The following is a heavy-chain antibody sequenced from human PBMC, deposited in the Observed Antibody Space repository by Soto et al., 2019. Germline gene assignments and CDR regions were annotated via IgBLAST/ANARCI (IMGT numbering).Heavy chain of an antibody. J-gene: IGHJ1*01. Sequence: GGSLRLSCAASGFTFSSYAMSWVRQAPGKGLEWVSAISGSGGSTYYADSVKGRFTISRDNSKNTLYQQMNSLRAEDTAVYYCAKVPHRLVYCSGGSCYQVVTAEYFQHWGQGTLVTVSS. CDR3: AKVPHRLVYCSGGSCYQVVTAEYFQH. CDR1: GFTFSSYA. CDR2: ISGSGGST. V-gene: IGHV3-23*01. D-gene: IGHD2-15*01.